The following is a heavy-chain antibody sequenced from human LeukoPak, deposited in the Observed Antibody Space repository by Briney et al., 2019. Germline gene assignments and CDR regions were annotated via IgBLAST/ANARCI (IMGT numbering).Heavy chain of an antibody. CDR1: GYTFTSYG. CDR3: ARDLRRGSSSWYVSGGDY. V-gene: IGHV1-18*01. D-gene: IGHD6-13*01. Sequence: ASVKVSCKASGYTFTSYGISWVRQAPGQGLEWMGWITAYNDNTYYAQKLQGRVTMTTDTSTSTAYMELRSLRSDNTAVYYCARDLRRGSSSWYVSGGDYWGQGTLVTVSS. CDR2: ITAYNDNT. J-gene: IGHJ4*02.